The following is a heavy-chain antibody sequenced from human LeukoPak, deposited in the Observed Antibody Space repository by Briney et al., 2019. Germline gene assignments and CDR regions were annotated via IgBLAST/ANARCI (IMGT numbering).Heavy chain of an antibody. D-gene: IGHD3-22*01. V-gene: IGHV3-30*19. CDR3: ARDRYYYDSNGYLDY. CDR2: ISYDGSNK. CDR1: GFTFSSAG. Sequence: PGGSLRLSCAASGFTFSSAGMHWVRQAPGKGLEWVAIISYDGSNKYYADSVKGRFTISRDNSKNTLYLQMNSLRAEDTAVYYCARDRYYYDSNGYLDYWGQGTLVTVSS. J-gene: IGHJ4*02.